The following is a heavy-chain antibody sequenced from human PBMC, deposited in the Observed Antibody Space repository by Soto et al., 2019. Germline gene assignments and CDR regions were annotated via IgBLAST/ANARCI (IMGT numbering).Heavy chain of an antibody. CDR1: GFTFSSYG. J-gene: IGHJ4*02. V-gene: IGHV3-33*01. D-gene: IGHD1-26*01. Sequence: QVQLVESGGGVVQPGRSLRLSCAASGFTFSSYGMHWVRQAPGKGLERVAVIWYDGSNKYYADSVKGRFTISRDKSKSTLYLQMNSLRAEDTAVYYCAIDLGQWELRQVLDYWGQGTLVTVSS. CDR3: AIDLGQWELRQVLDY. CDR2: IWYDGSNK.